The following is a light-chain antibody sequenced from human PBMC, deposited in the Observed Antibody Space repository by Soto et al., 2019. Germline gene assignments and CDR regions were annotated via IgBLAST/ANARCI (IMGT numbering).Light chain of an antibody. CDR2: DAY. V-gene: IGKV1-5*01. CDR3: QQYNSYST. Sequence: DIQMTQSPSTLSASVGDRVTITCRASQSISSRLAWYQQKPGKAPKLLIYDAYSLESGVPSRFSGSGSGTEFTLSISSLQPDDFETYYCQQYNSYSTFGQGTKVDI. CDR1: QSISSR. J-gene: IGKJ1*01.